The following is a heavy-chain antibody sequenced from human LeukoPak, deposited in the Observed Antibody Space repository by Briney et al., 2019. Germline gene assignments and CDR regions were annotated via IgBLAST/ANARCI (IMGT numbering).Heavy chain of an antibody. CDR2: ISSSSSYI. J-gene: IGHJ5*02. CDR3: ARDHLYCGGDCYSGSFDP. V-gene: IGHV3-21*01. CDR1: GFTFSSYS. D-gene: IGHD2-21*02. Sequence: PGGSLRLSCAASGFTFSSYSMNWVRQAPGKGLELVSSISSSSSYIYYADSVKGRFTISRDNAKNSLYLQMNSLRAEDTAVYYCARDHLYCGGDCYSGSFDPWGQGTLVTVSS.